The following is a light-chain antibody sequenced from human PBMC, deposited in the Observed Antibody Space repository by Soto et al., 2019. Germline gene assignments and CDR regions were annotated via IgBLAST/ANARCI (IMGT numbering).Light chain of an antibody. Sequence: DIQMTQSPSTLSASVGDRVTITCRASQSISTWLASYQQKPGNAPKLLIFDASNLESGVPSRFSGSGSGTEFTLTIDSLQPDDFATYYCQQYNSDSRTFGQGTELDI. J-gene: IGKJ1*01. V-gene: IGKV1-5*01. CDR3: QQYNSDSRT. CDR2: DAS. CDR1: QSISTW.